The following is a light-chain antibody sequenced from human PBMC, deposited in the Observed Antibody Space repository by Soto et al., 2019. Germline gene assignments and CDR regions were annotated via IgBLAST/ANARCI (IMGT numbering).Light chain of an antibody. CDR2: EVS. CDR1: SSDVGGYNY. Sequence: QSVLTQPASVSGSPGQSITISCTGTSSDVGGYNYVSWYQQHPGKAPKLMIYEVSNRPSGVSNRFSVSKSGNTASLTISGLQAEDEADYYCSSYTSSSTHWVFGGGTKLTVL. J-gene: IGLJ3*02. V-gene: IGLV2-14*01. CDR3: SSYTSSSTHWV.